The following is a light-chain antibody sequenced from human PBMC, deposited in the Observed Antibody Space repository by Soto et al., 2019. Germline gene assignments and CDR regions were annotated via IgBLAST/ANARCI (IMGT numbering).Light chain of an antibody. CDR3: QQYYNTPYT. CDR2: WAS. Sequence: DIVMTQSPDSLAVSLGERATIYCKSSQSVLYSSNNKNYLAWYQQKPGQPPKLLIFWASTRESGVPDRFSGSGYGKDFTLTISSLQAEDVAVYYCQQYYNTPYTFGQGTKLEIK. V-gene: IGKV4-1*01. CDR1: QSVLYSSNNKNY. J-gene: IGKJ2*01.